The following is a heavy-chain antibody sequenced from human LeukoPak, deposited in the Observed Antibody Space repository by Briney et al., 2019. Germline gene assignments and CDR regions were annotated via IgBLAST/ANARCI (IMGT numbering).Heavy chain of an antibody. V-gene: IGHV1-2*06. CDR3: ARVGFTSSWSNFDY. J-gene: IGHJ4*02. CDR1: GYTFAAYF. D-gene: IGHD6-13*01. CDR2: INPNGGDT. Sequence: ASVKVFFKASGYTFAAYFIHWVRQAPGQGLEWMGRINPNGGDTNYAQKFQGRVTMTGDTSISTAYMELSSLRSDDTAMYYCARVGFTSSWSNFDYWGQGTLVTVSS.